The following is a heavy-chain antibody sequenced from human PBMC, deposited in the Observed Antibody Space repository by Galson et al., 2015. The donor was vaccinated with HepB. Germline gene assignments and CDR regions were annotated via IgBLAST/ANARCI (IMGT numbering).Heavy chain of an antibody. V-gene: IGHV3-21*04. J-gene: IGHJ3*02. CDR2: ISSNSNYI. CDR3: ARAYCYGLGGALYI. Sequence: SLRLSCAASGFTFRSYTMNWVRQAPGKGLEWVSSISSNSNYIYYVDSVKGRFTISRDNAKNSLYLQMNSLRAEDTAVFYCARAYCYGLGGALYIWGQGTMVTVSS. CDR1: GFTFRSYT. D-gene: IGHD3-10*01.